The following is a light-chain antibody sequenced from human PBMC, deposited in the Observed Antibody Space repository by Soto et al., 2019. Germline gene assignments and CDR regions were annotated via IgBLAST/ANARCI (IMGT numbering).Light chain of an antibody. CDR3: QQYNTFWT. V-gene: IGKV1-5*01. CDR2: DVS. CDR1: QSISTW. Sequence: DIQMTQSPSTLSASVGDRVTITCRASQSISTWLAWYQQKPGKAPKLLIYDVSNLESGVPLRFSGSGSRTEFTLTISSLQPDDVATYYCQQYNTFWTFGQGTKV. J-gene: IGKJ1*01.